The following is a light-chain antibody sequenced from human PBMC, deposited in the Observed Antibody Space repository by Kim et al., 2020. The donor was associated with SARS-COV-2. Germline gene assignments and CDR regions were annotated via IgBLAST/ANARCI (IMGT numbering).Light chain of an antibody. Sequence: SYELTQPPSVSVAPGQTARITCGGNNIGGNSVHWYQQKPGQAPVLVLYYDRDGPSGIPERFSGSKSARTATLTISRVEAGVEATYYFKIWVTETDNYVLG. CDR3: KIWVTETDNYV. CDR2: YDR. CDR1: NIGGNS. J-gene: IGLJ1*01. V-gene: IGLV3-21*01.